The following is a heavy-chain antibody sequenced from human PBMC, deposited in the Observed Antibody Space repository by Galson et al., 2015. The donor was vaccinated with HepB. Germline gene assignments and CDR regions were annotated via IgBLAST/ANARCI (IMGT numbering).Heavy chain of an antibody. CDR2: ISYDGSIK. Sequence: SLRLSCAVSGFSLSMYAMHWVRQAPGKGLEWVAVISYDGSIKYYADSVKGRSTISRDSSKNTLYLQMNSLRVEDTAIYHCARDRVEQWLENHFDYWGQGTLVTVSS. V-gene: IGHV3-30*04. D-gene: IGHD6-19*01. CDR3: ARDRVEQWLENHFDY. J-gene: IGHJ4*02. CDR1: GFSLSMYA.